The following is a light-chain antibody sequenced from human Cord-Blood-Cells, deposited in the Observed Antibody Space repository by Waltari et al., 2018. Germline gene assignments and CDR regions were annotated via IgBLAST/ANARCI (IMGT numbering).Light chain of an antibody. CDR2: AAS. Sequence: AIRMTQSPSSFSASTGDRVTITCRASQGISSYLAWYQQKPGKAPKLLIYAASTLQSVDPSRFSGSGSGTDFTLTISCLQSEDFATYYCQQYYSYPLTFGGGTKVEIK. V-gene: IGKV1-8*01. CDR3: QQYYSYPLT. CDR1: QGISSY. J-gene: IGKJ4*01.